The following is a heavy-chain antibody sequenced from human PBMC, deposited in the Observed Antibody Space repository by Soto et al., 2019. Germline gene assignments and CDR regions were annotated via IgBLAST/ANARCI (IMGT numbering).Heavy chain of an antibody. J-gene: IGHJ6*02. CDR2: IVVGSGNT. V-gene: IGHV1-58*01. CDR1: GFTFTSSA. CDR3: ADDGVAADGPANYYYYDGLDV. Sequence: ASVKVSCKASGFTFTSSAVQWVRQAPGQRLEWIGRIVVGSGNTNYAQKFQERVTITTDMSTSTAYMELSSLRSEDTAVYYCADDGVAADGPANYYYYDGLDVWGQGTTVTVSS. D-gene: IGHD6-25*01.